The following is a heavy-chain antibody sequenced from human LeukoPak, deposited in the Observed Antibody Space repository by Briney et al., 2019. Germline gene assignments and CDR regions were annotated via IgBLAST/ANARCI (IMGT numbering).Heavy chain of an antibody. CDR2: INHSGST. D-gene: IGHD2-15*01. CDR3: ARDRYCSCGSCYLGWFDP. V-gene: IGHV4-34*01. CDR1: AGSFRGYY. Sequence: SETLSLTCAVYAGSFRGYYWSWIRQPPGKGLEWIGEINHSGSTNYNPSLKSRVTISVDASKNLFALKLSSVTAAVTAVYYCARDRYCSCGSCYLGWFDPWGQGTLVTVSS. J-gene: IGHJ5*02.